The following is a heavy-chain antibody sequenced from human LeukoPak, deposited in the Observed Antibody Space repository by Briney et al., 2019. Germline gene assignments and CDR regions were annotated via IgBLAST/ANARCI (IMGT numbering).Heavy chain of an antibody. CDR3: ARDGLVLRYTSPPFDY. J-gene: IGHJ4*02. CDR1: GFTFSSYW. V-gene: IGHV3-7*01. D-gene: IGHD3-9*01. Sequence: PGGSLRLSCAASGFTFSSYWMSWVRQAPGKGLEWVANIKQDGSEKYYVDSVKGRFTISRDNAKNPLYLQMNSLRAEDTAVYYCARDGLVLRYTSPPFDYWGQGTLVTVSS. CDR2: IKQDGSEK.